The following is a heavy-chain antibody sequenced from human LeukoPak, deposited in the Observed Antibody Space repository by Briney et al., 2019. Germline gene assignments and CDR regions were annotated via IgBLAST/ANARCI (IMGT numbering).Heavy chain of an antibody. V-gene: IGHV3-48*03. Sequence: GGSLRLSCAASGFIFSNYVMSWVRQAPGKGLEWTSYISASDTSIYYAESVKGRFTISRDNAKSSLYLQMNSLRAEDTAVYYCARSGGYFDLWGQGTLVTVSS. J-gene: IGHJ4*02. CDR1: GFIFSNYV. CDR3: ARSGGYFDL. D-gene: IGHD3-10*01. CDR2: ISASDTSI.